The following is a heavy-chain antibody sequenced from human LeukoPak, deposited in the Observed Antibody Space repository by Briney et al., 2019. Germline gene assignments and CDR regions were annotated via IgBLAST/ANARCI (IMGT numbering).Heavy chain of an antibody. CDR3: ASDNPNYYGSGSYSPTWYYGMDV. V-gene: IGHV3-53*01. CDR2: IYSGGST. D-gene: IGHD3-10*01. Sequence: GGSLRLSCAASGFTVSSNYMSWVRQAPGKGLEWVSVIYSGGSTYYADSVKGRFTISRDNSKNTLYLQMNSLRAEDTAVYYCASDNPNYYGSGSYSPTWYYGMDVWGQGTTVTVSS. J-gene: IGHJ6*02. CDR1: GFTVSSNY.